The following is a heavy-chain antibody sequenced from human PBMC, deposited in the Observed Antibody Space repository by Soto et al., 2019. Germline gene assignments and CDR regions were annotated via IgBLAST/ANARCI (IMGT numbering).Heavy chain of an antibody. CDR1: GFTVSSNY. J-gene: IGHJ6*02. Sequence: GGSLRLSCAASGFTVSSNYMSWVRQAPGKGLEWVSVIYSGGSTYYADSVKGRFTISRDNSKNTLYLQMNSLRAEDTAVYYCARDPSPYGMDVWGQGTTVTVSS. V-gene: IGHV3-53*01. CDR2: IYSGGST. CDR3: ARDPSPYGMDV.